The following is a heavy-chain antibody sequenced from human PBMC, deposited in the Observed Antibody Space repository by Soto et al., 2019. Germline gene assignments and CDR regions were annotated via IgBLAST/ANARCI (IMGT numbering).Heavy chain of an antibody. V-gene: IGHV4-4*02. CDR3: VCNGYYSLEY. CDR2: IHYSGDI. D-gene: IGHD3-22*01. J-gene: IGHJ4*02. CDR1: GDSMTSYDW. Sequence: QVKLQESGPGLVKPSGTLSLTCAVSGDSMTSYDWWSWVRQAPGKGLDWIGEIHYSGDINYVPSLRSRVTISVDRSKNQFSLNLSSVTAADTAVYFCVCNGYYSLEYWGQGTLVIGSP.